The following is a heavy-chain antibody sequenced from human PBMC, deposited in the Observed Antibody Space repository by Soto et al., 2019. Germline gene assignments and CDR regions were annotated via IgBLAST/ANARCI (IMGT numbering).Heavy chain of an antibody. D-gene: IGHD5-12*01. V-gene: IGHV3-21*01. J-gene: IGHJ6*02. CDR3: ARDQLGGYDYYYYYYVMDV. CDR2: ISSSSSYI. Sequence: EVQLVESGGGLVKPGGSLRLSCAASGFTFSRYSMTWVRQATGKGLEWVSSISSSSSYIYYADSVKGRFTISRDNAKKSLYLQMNSLRAQDTAVYYCARDQLGGYDYYYYYYVMDVLGQGTTVTVSS. CDR1: GFTFSRYS.